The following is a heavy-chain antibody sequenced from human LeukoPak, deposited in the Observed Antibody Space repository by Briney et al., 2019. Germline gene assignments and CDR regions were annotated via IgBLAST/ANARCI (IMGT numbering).Heavy chain of an antibody. D-gene: IGHD2-2*01. V-gene: IGHV1-18*01. CDR3: ARVNEDIVVVPAAMNYYYYYMDV. CDR2: ISAYNGNT. J-gene: IGHJ6*03. Sequence: GASVKVSCKASGYTFTSYGISWVRQAPGQGLEWMGWISAYNGNTNYAQKLQGRVTMTTDTSTSTAYVELRSLRSDDTAVYYCARVNEDIVVVPAAMNYYYYYMDVWGKGSTVTVSS. CDR1: GYTFTSYG.